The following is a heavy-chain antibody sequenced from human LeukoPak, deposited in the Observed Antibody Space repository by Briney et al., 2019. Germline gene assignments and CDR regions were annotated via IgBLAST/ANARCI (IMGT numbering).Heavy chain of an antibody. Sequence: SETLSLTCAVYGGSFSGYYWSWIRQPPGKGLEWIGEINHSGSTNYNPSLKSRVTISVDTSKNQFSLKLSSVTAADTAVYYCARLAREVVTAIPTWFDPWGQGTLVTVSS. J-gene: IGHJ5*02. V-gene: IGHV4-34*01. CDR3: ARLAREVVTAIPTWFDP. CDR2: INHSGST. D-gene: IGHD2-21*02. CDR1: GGSFSGYY.